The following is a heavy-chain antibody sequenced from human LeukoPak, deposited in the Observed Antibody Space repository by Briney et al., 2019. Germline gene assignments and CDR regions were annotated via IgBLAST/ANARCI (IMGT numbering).Heavy chain of an antibody. D-gene: IGHD2-2*01. V-gene: IGHV1-18*01. CDR2: ISAYNGNT. CDR1: GYTFTSYG. CDR3: ARLLSSTSVYYYFDY. J-gene: IGHJ4*02. Sequence: ASVKVSCKASGYTFTSYGISWVRQAPGQGLEWMGWISAYNGNTNYAQKLQGRVTMTTDTSTSTAYMELRSLRSDDTAVYYCARLLSSTSVYYYFDYWGQGTLVTVSS.